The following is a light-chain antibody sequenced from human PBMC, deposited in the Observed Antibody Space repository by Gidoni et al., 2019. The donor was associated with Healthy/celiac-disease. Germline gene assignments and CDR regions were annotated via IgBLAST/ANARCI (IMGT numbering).Light chain of an antibody. Sequence: EIVLPQSPGTLSLSPGERATLSCRASQSVSSSYLAWYQQKPGQAPRLLIYGASSRATGIPDRFSGSGSGTDFTLTISRLEPEDYAVYYCQQLDTFGQGTKLEIK. CDR1: QSVSSSY. V-gene: IGKV3-20*01. CDR3: QQLDT. J-gene: IGKJ2*01. CDR2: GAS.